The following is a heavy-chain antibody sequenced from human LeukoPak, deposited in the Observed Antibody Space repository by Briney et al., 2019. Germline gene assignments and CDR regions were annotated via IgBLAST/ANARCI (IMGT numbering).Heavy chain of an antibody. CDR2: VYYSGST. V-gene: IGHV4-39*01. Sequence: SETLSLTCTVSGGSINSPSYYWGWIRQPPGKGLEWIGSVYYSGSTYYNPSPKSRVTISVDTSKNQFSMKLSSVTAADTAVYYCASHASSAWYGPFDYWGQGNLVTVSS. CDR1: GGSINSPSYY. D-gene: IGHD6-19*01. J-gene: IGHJ4*02. CDR3: ASHASSAWYGPFDY.